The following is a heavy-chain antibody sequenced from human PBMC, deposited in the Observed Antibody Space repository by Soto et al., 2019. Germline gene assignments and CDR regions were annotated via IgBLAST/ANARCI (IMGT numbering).Heavy chain of an antibody. CDR2: ISPYSGNT. V-gene: IGHV1-18*04. D-gene: IGHD1-1*01. J-gene: IGHJ6*02. Sequence: ASVKVSCKASGYTFTSHKISWVRQATGQGLEWMGWISPYSGNTDYAQNLQGRVTMTTDTLTSTAYMELRSLRSDDAAVYYCARYKQERLFYYYSGLDVWGQGTTVTVSS. CDR1: GYTFTSHK. CDR3: ARYKQERLFYYYSGLDV.